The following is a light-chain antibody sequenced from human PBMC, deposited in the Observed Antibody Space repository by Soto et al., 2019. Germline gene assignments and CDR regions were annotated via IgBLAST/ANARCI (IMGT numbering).Light chain of an antibody. CDR2: EVS. J-gene: IGLJ1*01. CDR3: SSHTTYSTRI. Sequence: QSALTQPASVSGSPGQSIAISCTGTSSDIGSYNYVSWYQQHPGKAPKLIIHEVSNRPSGISDHFSGSKSGNTASLTISGLQADDEADYYCSSHTTYSTRIFGTGTKLTVI. V-gene: IGLV2-14*01. CDR1: SSDIGSYNY.